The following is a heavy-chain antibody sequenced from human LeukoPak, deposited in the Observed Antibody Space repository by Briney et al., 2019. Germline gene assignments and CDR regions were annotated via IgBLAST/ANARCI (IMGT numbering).Heavy chain of an antibody. CDR3: ARDRGFGGGPHRIYYYYGMDV. J-gene: IGHJ6*02. CDR2: ISSSGSTI. V-gene: IGHV3-11*01. D-gene: IGHD3-10*01. CDR1: GFTFSDYY. Sequence: LGGSLRLSCAASGFTFSDYYMSWIRQAPGKGLEWVSYISSSGSTIYYADSVKGRFTISRDNAKNSLYLQMNSLRAEDTAVYYCARDRGFGGGPHRIYYYYGMDVWGQGTTVTVSS.